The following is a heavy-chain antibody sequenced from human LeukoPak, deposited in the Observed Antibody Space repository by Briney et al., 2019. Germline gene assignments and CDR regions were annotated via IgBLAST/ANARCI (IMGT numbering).Heavy chain of an antibody. CDR2: ISDSGGST. D-gene: IGHD6-13*01. V-gene: IGHV3-23*01. CDR1: GFTFSSYA. Sequence: GGSLRLSCAASGFTFSSYAMSWVPQAPGKGLEWGSIISDSGGSTYYADSVKGRFTISRDNSKNTLYLQMNSLRAEDTAVYYCAKDNSPYSTSWLQFFQHWGQGTLVTVSS. CDR3: AKDNSPYSTSWLQFFQH. J-gene: IGHJ1*01.